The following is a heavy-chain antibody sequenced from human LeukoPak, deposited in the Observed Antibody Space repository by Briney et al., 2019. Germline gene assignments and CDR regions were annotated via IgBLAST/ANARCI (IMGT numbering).Heavy chain of an antibody. CDR1: GYTFTGYY. CDR2: INPNSGGT. D-gene: IGHD3-10*01. J-gene: IGHJ6*02. Sequence: ASVKVSCKASGYTFTGYYMHWVRQAPGQGLEWMGWINPNSGGTNYAQKFQGRVTMTRDTSISTAYMELSRLRSGDTAVYYCARDRGYGYYGMDVWGQGTTVTVSS. V-gene: IGHV1-2*02. CDR3: ARDRGYGYYGMDV.